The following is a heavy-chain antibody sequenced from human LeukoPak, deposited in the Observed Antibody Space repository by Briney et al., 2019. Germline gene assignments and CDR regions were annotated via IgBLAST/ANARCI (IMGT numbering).Heavy chain of an antibody. D-gene: IGHD6-6*01. CDR1: GYSFTNYW. V-gene: IGHV5-10-1*01. CDR3: ARGGHEYSSSSPFDY. CDR2: IDPSDSYT. Sequence: PGEPLKISCKASGYSFTNYWISWVRQMPGKVQELMGRIDPSDSYTNYSPSFQGHVTISADKSISTAYLQWSSLKASDTAMYYCARGGHEYSSSSPFDYWGQGTLVTVSS. J-gene: IGHJ4*02.